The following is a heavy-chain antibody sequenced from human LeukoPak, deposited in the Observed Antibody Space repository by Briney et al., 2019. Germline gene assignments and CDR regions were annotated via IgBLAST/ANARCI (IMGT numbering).Heavy chain of an antibody. CDR3: ARDYYDSSGYSHAFDI. CDR2: IYYSGST. J-gene: IGHJ3*02. V-gene: IGHV4-59*01. CDR1: GDSISRYY. D-gene: IGHD3-22*01. Sequence: SPETLSLTSTLPGDSISRYYWSCSRQPLGKGLEWIGYIYYSGSTNYNPSLKSRVTISVDTSKNQFSLKLSSVTAADTAVYYCARDYYDSSGYSHAFDIWGQGTMVTVSS.